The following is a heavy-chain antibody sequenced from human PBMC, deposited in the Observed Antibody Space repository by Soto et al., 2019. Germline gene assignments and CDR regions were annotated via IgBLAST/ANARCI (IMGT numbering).Heavy chain of an antibody. Sequence: WSMRLSCSASVFTFNSYSMNWFRQAPGRGLEWVSSISSTTNYIYYGDSMKGRFTISRDNAKNSLYLEMNSLRAEDTAVYYCARESEDLTSNFDYWGQGTLVTVSS. V-gene: IGHV3-21*06. CDR3: ARESEDLTSNFDY. J-gene: IGHJ4*02. CDR2: ISSTTNYI. CDR1: VFTFNSYS.